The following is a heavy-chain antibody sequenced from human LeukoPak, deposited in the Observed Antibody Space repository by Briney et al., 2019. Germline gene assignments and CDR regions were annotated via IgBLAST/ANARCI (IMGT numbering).Heavy chain of an antibody. CDR1: GGSISSDDYY. CDR3: ARVDLYSSSWRASNWFDP. D-gene: IGHD6-13*01. Sequence: SETLSLTCTVSGGSISSDDYYWSWIRQPPGKGLEWIGYIYYSGSTYYNPSLKSRVIISVDTPKNQFTLQLSSVTAADTAVYYCARVDLYSSSWRASNWFDPWGQGTLVTVSS. V-gene: IGHV4-30-4*01. J-gene: IGHJ5*02. CDR2: IYYSGST.